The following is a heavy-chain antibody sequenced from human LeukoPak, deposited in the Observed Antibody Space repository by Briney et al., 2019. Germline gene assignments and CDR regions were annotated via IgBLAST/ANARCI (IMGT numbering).Heavy chain of an antibody. V-gene: IGHV3-74*01. Sequence: GGSLRLSCAASGFTFSSYWMHWVRQAPGKGLVWVSRINSDGSSTSYANSVKGRFTISRDNAKNTLYLQMNSLRAEDTAVYYCARVVVGRYFDYWGQGTLVTASS. CDR2: INSDGSST. CDR1: GFTFSSYW. J-gene: IGHJ4*02. D-gene: IGHD1-26*01. CDR3: ARVVVGRYFDY.